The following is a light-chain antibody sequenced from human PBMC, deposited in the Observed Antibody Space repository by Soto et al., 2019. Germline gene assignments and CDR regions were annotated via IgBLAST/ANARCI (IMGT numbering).Light chain of an antibody. Sequence: EIVLTQSPDTLSLSPGERATLSCRASQSVRSSLAWYQQKPGQAPRLLIYDASNRATGIPARFSGSGSGTDFTLTISSLQSEDFAVYYCQQYKNWPPLTFGGGTKVEIK. J-gene: IGKJ4*01. CDR2: DAS. CDR1: QSVRSS. CDR3: QQYKNWPPLT. V-gene: IGKV3-11*01.